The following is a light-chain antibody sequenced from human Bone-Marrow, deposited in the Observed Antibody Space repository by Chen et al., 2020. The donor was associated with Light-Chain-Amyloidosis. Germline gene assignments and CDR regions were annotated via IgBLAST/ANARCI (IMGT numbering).Light chain of an antibody. CDR2: RDT. V-gene: IGLV3-25*03. CDR1: DLPTKY. J-gene: IGLJ2*01. CDR3: QSADSSGTYEVI. Sequence: SYELTQPPSVSVSPGQTARITCSGDDLPTKYAYWYQQKPGQAPVLVIHRDTERPSGISELFSGASSGTPATLTISRVRAEDDADYHCQSADSSGTYEVIFGGGTKLTVL.